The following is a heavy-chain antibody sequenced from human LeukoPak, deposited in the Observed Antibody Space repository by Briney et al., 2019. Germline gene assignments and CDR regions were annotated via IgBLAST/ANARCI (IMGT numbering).Heavy chain of an antibody. CDR2: ITGGGDST. Sequence: GGSLRLSCAASGFSFRSFEMNWVRQAPGKGLEWLSAITGGGDSTYYADSVKGRFTISRDNPKNTLYLQMNGLRAEDTAVYYCARNWPASSGSYMGDWGQGTLVTVSS. CDR3: ARNWPASSGSYMGD. CDR1: GFSFRSFE. J-gene: IGHJ4*02. D-gene: IGHD3-10*01. V-gene: IGHV3-23*01.